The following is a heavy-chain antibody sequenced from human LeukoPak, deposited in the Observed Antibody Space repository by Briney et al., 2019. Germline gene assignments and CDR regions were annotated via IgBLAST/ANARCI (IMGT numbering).Heavy chain of an antibody. CDR2: IIPIFGTA. J-gene: IGHJ4*02. CDR3: ARDQGGGYSSSPGDY. V-gene: IGHV1-69*06. CDR1: GYTFTSYG. D-gene: IGHD6-13*01. Sequence: ASVKVSCKAAGYTFTSYGLTWMRQAPGQGLEWMGGIIPIFGTANYAQKFQGRVTITADKSTSTAYMELSSLRSEDTAVYYCARDQGGGYSSSPGDYWGQGTLVTVSS.